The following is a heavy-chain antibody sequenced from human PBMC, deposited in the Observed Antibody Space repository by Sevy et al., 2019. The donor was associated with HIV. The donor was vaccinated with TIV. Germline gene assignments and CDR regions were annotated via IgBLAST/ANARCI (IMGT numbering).Heavy chain of an antibody. V-gene: IGHV3-33*01. CDR3: ARGDRAYDEISVGH. CDR2: IWYDGNER. D-gene: IGHD5-12*01. Sequence: GGSLRLSCRVSGFTLSNYGMHWVRQAPGKGLEWVALIWYDGNERFYAHSVKGRFTISRDNSKNTMYLQMNSLRGEDTAIYYCARGDRAYDEISVGHWGQGTLVTVSS. J-gene: IGHJ4*02. CDR1: GFTLSNYG.